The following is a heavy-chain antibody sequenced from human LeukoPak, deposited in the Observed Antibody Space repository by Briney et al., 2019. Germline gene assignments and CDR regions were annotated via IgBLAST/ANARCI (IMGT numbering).Heavy chain of an antibody. CDR1: GGTFSSYA. D-gene: IGHD6-13*01. CDR3: ARDMGLRAAAATDY. J-gene: IGHJ4*02. CDR2: IIPILGIA. Sequence: SVKVSCKASGGTFSSYAISWVRQAPGQGLEWMGRIIPILGIANYAQKFQGRVTITADKSTSTAYMELSSLRSEDTAVYYCARDMGLRAAAATDYWGQGTLVTVSS. V-gene: IGHV1-69*04.